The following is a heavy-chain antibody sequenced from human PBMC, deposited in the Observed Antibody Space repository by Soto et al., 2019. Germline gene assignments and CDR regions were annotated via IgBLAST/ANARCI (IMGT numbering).Heavy chain of an antibody. CDR1: GFTFSSYG. V-gene: IGHV3-33*01. CDR2: IWYDGSNK. J-gene: IGHJ3*02. Sequence: GGSLRLSCAVSGFTFSSYGMRWVRQAPGKGLEWVAVIWYDGSNKYYADSVKGRFTISRDNSKNTLYLQMNSLRAEDTAVYYWAREWYCSGGSCYGVGHAFDIWGQGTMVTVS. CDR3: AREWYCSGGSCYGVGHAFDI. D-gene: IGHD2-15*01.